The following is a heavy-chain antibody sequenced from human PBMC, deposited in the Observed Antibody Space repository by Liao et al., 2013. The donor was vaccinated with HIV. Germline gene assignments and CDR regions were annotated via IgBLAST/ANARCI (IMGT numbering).Heavy chain of an antibody. D-gene: IGHD3-3*01. CDR1: GASLSYGGYS. Sequence: QVQLQESGSGLVEPSQTLSLTCTVSGASLSYGGYSWSWIRQTPGKGLEWIGYFYHSGTTFYNPSLMSRVSISVDRSRNQFSLNLRSVTGADTAVYYCARAPSTHYDFWSGENYFDPWGPGTLVTVSS. CDR2: FYHSGTT. CDR3: ARAPSTHYDFWSGENYFDP. J-gene: IGHJ5*02. V-gene: IGHV4-30-2*01.